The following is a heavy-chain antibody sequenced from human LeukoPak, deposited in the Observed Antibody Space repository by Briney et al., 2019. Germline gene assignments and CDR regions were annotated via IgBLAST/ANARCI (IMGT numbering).Heavy chain of an antibody. V-gene: IGHV4-59*08. CDR3: AALWFGELSPFDY. CDR2: IYYSGST. Sequence: KSSETLSLTCTVSGGSISSYYWSWIRQPPGKGLEWIGYIYYSGSTNYNPSLKSRVTISVDTSKNQFSLKLSSVTAADTAVYYCAALWFGELSPFDYWGQGTLVTVSS. D-gene: IGHD3-10*01. CDR1: GGSISSYY. J-gene: IGHJ4*02.